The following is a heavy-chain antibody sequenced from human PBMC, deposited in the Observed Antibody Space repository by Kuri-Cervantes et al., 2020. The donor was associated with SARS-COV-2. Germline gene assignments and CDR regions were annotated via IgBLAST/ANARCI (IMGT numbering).Heavy chain of an antibody. Sequence: GGSLKISCVACGCTFSNYVIHWVRQAPGKGLEWVAVIWYDGKNEYYAGPVKGRFTISRDNSKNTVALHMNSLRAEGTAMYYCTRGGANYYYLDVWGKGTTVTVSS. J-gene: IGHJ6*03. CDR1: GCTFSNYV. D-gene: IGHD3-16*01. CDR2: IWYDGKNE. CDR3: TRGGANYYYLDV. V-gene: IGHV3-33*08.